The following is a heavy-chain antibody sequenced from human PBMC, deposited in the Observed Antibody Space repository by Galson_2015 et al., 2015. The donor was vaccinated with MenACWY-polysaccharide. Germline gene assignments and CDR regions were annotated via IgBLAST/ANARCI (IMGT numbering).Heavy chain of an antibody. Sequence: SVKVSCKASGYTFTSHYIHWVRQAPGQGLEWMGLINPSGGTTIHARKFQGRVTMSTDTTTNTVFMEVTGLKSDDTAVFFCARQRYTFGQYSDLWGQVSLVVVSS. CDR1: GYTFTSHY. D-gene: IGHD5-18*01. J-gene: IGHJ4*02. CDR3: ARQRYTFGQYSDL. CDR2: INPSGGTT. V-gene: IGHV1-46*01.